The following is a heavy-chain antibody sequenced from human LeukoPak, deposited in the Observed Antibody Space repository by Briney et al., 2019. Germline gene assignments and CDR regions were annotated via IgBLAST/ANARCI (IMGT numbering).Heavy chain of an antibody. D-gene: IGHD3-10*01. J-gene: IGHJ6*03. Sequence: GGSLRLPCAASGFNISNSYLTWVRQTPGKGLDWVSVIYSAGTTYFADAVKGRFTMYRDTSKNTLDLQMDSLRVDDTAVYYCARGVRDISLPRGGLRWGGGSFYSYYMDVWGKGTAVTVSS. V-gene: IGHV3-53*01. CDR2: IYSAGTT. CDR1: GFNISNSY. CDR3: ARGVRDISLPRGGLRWGGGSFYSYYMDV.